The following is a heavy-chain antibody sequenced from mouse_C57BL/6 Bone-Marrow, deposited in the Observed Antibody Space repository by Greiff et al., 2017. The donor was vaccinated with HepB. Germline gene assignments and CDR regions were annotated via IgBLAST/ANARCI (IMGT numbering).Heavy chain of an antibody. V-gene: IGHV1-55*01. Sequence: QVQLQHPGAELVKPGASVKMSCKASGYTFTSYWITWVKQRPGQGLEWIGDIYPGSGSTNYNEKFKSKATLTVDTSSSTAYMQLSSLTSEDSAVYYCARQDSSAPYYFDYWGQGTTLTVSS. CDR3: ARQDSSAPYYFDY. CDR1: GYTFTSYW. D-gene: IGHD3-2*02. CDR2: IYPGSGST. J-gene: IGHJ2*01.